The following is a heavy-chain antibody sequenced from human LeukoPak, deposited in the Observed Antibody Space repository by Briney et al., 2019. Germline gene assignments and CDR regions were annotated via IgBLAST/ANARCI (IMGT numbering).Heavy chain of an antibody. V-gene: IGHV4-59*08. J-gene: IGHJ4*02. D-gene: IGHD6-13*01. CDR2: IHYSGST. CDR1: GGPISTYY. CDR3: ARQVSYSSSWYTPNMDFDY. Sequence: SETLSLTCTVSGGPISTYYWSWIRQPPGKGLEWIGYIHYSGSTNYNPSLKSRVTISVDTSKNQFSLKLSSVTAADTAVYYCARQVSYSSSWYTPNMDFDYWGQGTLVTVSS.